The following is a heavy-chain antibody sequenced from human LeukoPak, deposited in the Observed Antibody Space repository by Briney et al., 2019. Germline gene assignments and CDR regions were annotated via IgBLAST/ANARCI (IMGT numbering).Heavy chain of an antibody. J-gene: IGHJ4*02. Sequence: SVKVSCKASGGTFSSYAISWVRQAPGQGLEWMGRIIPILGIANYAQKFQGRVTITADKSTSTAYMGLSSLRSEDTAVYYCAREKEMATILDYWGQGTLVTVSS. CDR1: GGTFSSYA. CDR3: AREKEMATILDY. CDR2: IIPILGIA. D-gene: IGHD5-24*01. V-gene: IGHV1-69*04.